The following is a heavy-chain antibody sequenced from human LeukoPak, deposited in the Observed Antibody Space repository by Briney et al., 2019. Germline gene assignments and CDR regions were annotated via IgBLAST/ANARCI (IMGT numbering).Heavy chain of an antibody. V-gene: IGHV3-23*01. Sequence: GASVRLFCAASGFSFCTYAMNWLREAPGKRLEWVLSNIYCGGSAYYTDSVKGRFTISRDKAKNTLYVQMNSLRAEDTAVYYCAKNLETTRYFFYHWGQETMVTVAS. CDR3: AKNLETTRYFFYH. D-gene: IGHD1-14*01. J-gene: IGHJ4*02. CDR2: NIYCGGSA. CDR1: GFSFCTYA.